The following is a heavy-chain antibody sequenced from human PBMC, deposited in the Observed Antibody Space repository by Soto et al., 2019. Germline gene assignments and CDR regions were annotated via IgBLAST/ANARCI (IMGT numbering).Heavy chain of an antibody. CDR3: ARDFTGWPPDGVDS. Sequence: QVHLVQSGAEVKTPGASVKVSCKASGFTFTSYAFTWVRQAPGQGLEWMGWISAYNGNTNYARNFRGRVTMTTDSSTNTGYMELGSLTSDDTAVYFCARDFTGWPPDGVDSWGQGTLVSVSA. D-gene: IGHD3-16*01. V-gene: IGHV1-18*01. CDR1: GFTFTSYA. J-gene: IGHJ4*02. CDR2: ISAYNGNT.